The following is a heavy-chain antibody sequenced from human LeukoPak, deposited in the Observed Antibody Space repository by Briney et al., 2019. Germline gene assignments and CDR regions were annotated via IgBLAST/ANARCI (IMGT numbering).Heavy chain of an antibody. CDR1: GGSFSGYY. J-gene: IGHJ4*02. V-gene: IGHV4-34*01. CDR3: ARGVVATILIFYSYGCVFDY. CDR2: INHSGST. Sequence: PSETLSLTCAVYGGSFSGYYWSWIRQPPGKGLEWIGEINHSGSTNYNPSLKSRVTISVDTSKNQFSLKLSSVTAADTAVYYCARGVVATILIFYSYGCVFDYWGQGTLVTVSS. D-gene: IGHD5-12*01.